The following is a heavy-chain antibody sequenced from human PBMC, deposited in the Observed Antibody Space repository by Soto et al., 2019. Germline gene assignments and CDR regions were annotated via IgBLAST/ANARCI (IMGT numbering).Heavy chain of an antibody. CDR1: GFTVSSNH. V-gene: IGHV3-53*01. CDR2: IYNDGST. Sequence: VGSLRLSCAASGFTVSSNHMSWVRRAPGKGLEWVSVIYNDGSTYYADSVKGRFTISRDNSKNTLYLQMNSLRAEDTAVYYCATDLYGVLDSWGQGTLVTVSS. CDR3: ATDLYGVLDS. J-gene: IGHJ5*01. D-gene: IGHD3-10*02.